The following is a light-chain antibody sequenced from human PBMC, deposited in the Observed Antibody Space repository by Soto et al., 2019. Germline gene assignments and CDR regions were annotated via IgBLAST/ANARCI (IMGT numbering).Light chain of an antibody. CDR1: SSDVGSYNL. CDR3: CSYAGSSPHYV. Sequence: QSALTQPASVSGSPGQSITISCTGTSSDVGSYNLVSWYQQHPGKAPKLMIYEGSKRPSGVSNRFSGSKSGNTASLTISALQAEVEADYYCCSYAGSSPHYVFGTGTKVTVL. CDR2: EGS. J-gene: IGLJ1*01. V-gene: IGLV2-23*01.